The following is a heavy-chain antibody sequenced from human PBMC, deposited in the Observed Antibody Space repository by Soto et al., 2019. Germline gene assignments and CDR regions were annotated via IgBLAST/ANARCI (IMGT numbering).Heavy chain of an antibody. Sequence: GASVKVSCKASGYTFTGYYMHWVRQAHGQGLEWMGWINPNSGGTNYAQKFQGWVTMTRDTSISTAYMELSRLRSDDTAVYYCARDQRDCSGGSCYMYSSYMDVWGKGTTVTVSS. V-gene: IGHV1-2*04. CDR2: INPNSGGT. CDR1: GYTFTGYY. D-gene: IGHD2-15*01. J-gene: IGHJ6*03. CDR3: ARDQRDCSGGSCYMYSSYMDV.